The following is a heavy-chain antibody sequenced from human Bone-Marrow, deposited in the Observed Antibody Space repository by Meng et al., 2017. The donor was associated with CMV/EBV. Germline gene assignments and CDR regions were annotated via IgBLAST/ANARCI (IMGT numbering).Heavy chain of an antibody. CDR3: ARSWYSSSLYGMDV. CDR1: GFSLSTSGMR. D-gene: IGHD6-6*01. CDR2: IDWDDDK. Sequence: SGPTLVKPTQTLTLTCTISGFSLSTSGMRVSWIRQPPGKALEWLARIDWDDDKFYSTTLKTRLTISKDTSKNQVVLTMTNMDPVDTATYYCARSWYSSSLYGMDVWGQGTTVTVSS. V-gene: IGHV2-70D*14. J-gene: IGHJ6*02.